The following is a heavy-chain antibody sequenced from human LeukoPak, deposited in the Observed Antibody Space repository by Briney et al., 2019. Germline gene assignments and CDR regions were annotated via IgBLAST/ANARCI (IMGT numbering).Heavy chain of an antibody. CDR1: GFTFSSYS. CDR3: ARDLGSLRSSYWYFDL. V-gene: IGHV3-21*01. J-gene: IGHJ2*01. D-gene: IGHD5-12*01. CDR2: ISSSSSYI. Sequence: PGGSLRLSCAASGFTFSSYSMNWVRQAPGKGLEWVSSISSSSSYIYYADSVKGRFTISRDNAKNSLYLQMNSLRAEDTAVYYCARDLGSLRSSYWYFDLWGHGTLVTVSS.